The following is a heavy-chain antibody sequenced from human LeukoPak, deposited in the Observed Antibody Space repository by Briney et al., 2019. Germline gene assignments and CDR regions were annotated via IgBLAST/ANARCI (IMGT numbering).Heavy chain of an antibody. CDR2: IIPIFGTA. Sequence: SVKVSCKASGGTFSSYAISWVRQAPGQGLEWMGGIIPIFGTANYAQKLQGRVTMTTDTSTSTAYMELRSLRSDDTAVYYCARSRITIFGVVQNWFDPWGQGTLVTVSS. D-gene: IGHD3-3*01. CDR3: ARSRITIFGVVQNWFDP. CDR1: GGTFSSYA. V-gene: IGHV1-69*05. J-gene: IGHJ5*02.